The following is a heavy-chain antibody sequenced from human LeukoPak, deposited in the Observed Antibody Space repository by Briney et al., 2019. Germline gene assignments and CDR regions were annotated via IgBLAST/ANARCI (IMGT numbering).Heavy chain of an antibody. CDR1: GFTFSSYG. D-gene: IGHD2-15*01. Sequence: GGSLRLSCAASGFTFSSYGMHWVRQAPGKGLEWVAFIRYDGSNKYYADSVKGRFTISRDNSKNTLYLQMNSLRAEDTAVYYCASLVVVAVTPFDYWGQGTLVTVSS. CDR2: IRYDGSNK. J-gene: IGHJ4*02. V-gene: IGHV3-30*02. CDR3: ASLVVVAVTPFDY.